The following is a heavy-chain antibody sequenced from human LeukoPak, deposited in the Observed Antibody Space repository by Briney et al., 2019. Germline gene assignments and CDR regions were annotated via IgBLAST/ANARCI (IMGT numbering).Heavy chain of an antibody. CDR2: IILIFGTP. CDR1: GGTFSSSA. Sequence: ASLKVSCKASGGTFSSSAISWVRQAPGQGLEWMGGIILIFGTPNYAQKFQGRVTITSDESTNTAYMELNSLRSEDTAVYYCARGEVPPHYFDSWGQGTLVTVSS. V-gene: IGHV1-69*01. J-gene: IGHJ4*02. CDR3: ARGEVPPHYFDS.